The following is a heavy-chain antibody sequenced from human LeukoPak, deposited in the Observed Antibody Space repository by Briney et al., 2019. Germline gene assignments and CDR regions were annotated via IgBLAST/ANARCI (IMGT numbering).Heavy chain of an antibody. J-gene: IGHJ4*02. CDR3: ARVDYDSSGYYDY. D-gene: IGHD3-22*01. CDR2: IIPIFGTA. V-gene: IGHV1-69*05. CDR1: GGTFSSYA. Sequence: SVKVSCKASGGTFSSYAISWVRQAPGQGLEWMGGIIPIFGTAIYAQKFQGRVTITTDESTSTAYMELSSLRSEDTAVYYCARVDYDSSGYYDYWGQGTLVTVSS.